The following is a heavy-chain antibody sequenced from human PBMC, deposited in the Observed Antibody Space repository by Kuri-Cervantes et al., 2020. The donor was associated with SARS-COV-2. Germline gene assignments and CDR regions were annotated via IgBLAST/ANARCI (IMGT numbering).Heavy chain of an antibody. Sequence: GGSLRLSCAASGFTFSSYAMHWVRQAPGKRLEWVAVISYDGSNKYYADSVKGRFTISRDNSKNTLYLQMNSLGAEDTAVYYCASSPVAAPFGAFDIWGQGTMVTVSS. V-gene: IGHV3-30-3*01. D-gene: IGHD6-19*01. CDR1: GFTFSSYA. J-gene: IGHJ3*02. CDR2: ISYDGSNK. CDR3: ASSPVAAPFGAFDI.